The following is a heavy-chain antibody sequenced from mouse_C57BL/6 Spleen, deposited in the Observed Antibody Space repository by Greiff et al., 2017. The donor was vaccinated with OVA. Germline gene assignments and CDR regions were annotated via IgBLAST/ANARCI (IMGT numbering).Heavy chain of an antibody. J-gene: IGHJ4*01. V-gene: IGHV1-81*01. CDR1: GYTFTSYG. CDR2: IYPRSGNT. D-gene: IGHD1-3*01. CDR3: ARSEKIGSYYAMDY. Sequence: VKLMESGAELARPGASVKLSCKASGYTFTSYGISWVKQRTGQGLEWIGEIYPRSGNTYYNEKFKGKATLTADKSSSTAYMELRSLTSEDSAVYFCARSEKIGSYYAMDYWGQGTSVTVSS.